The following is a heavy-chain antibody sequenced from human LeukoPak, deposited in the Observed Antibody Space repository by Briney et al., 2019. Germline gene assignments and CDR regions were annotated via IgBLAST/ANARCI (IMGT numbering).Heavy chain of an antibody. D-gene: IGHD6-6*01. CDR2: INHSGST. CDR3: ARDSEYSSFFDY. V-gene: IGHV4-39*07. J-gene: IGHJ4*02. CDR1: GGSISSSSYY. Sequence: SETLSLTCTASGGSISSSSYYWSWIRQPPGKGLEWIGEINHSGSTNYNPSLKSRVTISVDTSKNQFSLKLSSVTAADTAVYYCARDSEYSSFFDYWGQGTLVTVSS.